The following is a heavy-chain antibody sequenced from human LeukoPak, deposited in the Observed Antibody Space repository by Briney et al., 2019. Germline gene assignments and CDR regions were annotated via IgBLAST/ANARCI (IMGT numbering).Heavy chain of an antibody. CDR2: INPNSGGT. Sequence: GASVKVSCRASGYTFTGYYMHWVRQAPGQGLEWMGWINPNSGGTNYAQKFQGRVTMTRDTSISSAYMELSRLRSDDTAVYYCARDPFMVVVPAAEPGDYWGQGTLVTVSS. CDR3: ARDPFMVVVPAAEPGDY. D-gene: IGHD2-2*01. J-gene: IGHJ4*02. CDR1: GYTFTGYY. V-gene: IGHV1-2*02.